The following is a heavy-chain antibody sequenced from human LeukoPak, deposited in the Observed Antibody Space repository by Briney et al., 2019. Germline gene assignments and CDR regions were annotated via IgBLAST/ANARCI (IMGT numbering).Heavy chain of an antibody. CDR2: IRYDGSHK. CDR3: AKQGRPAVFYYMDV. D-gene: IGHD1-14*01. V-gene: IGHV3-30*02. Sequence: VGSLRLSCAASGFTFISYGMHWVRQAPGRGLEWVAYIRYDGSHKYYIDSVKGRFTISRDTSKNTLYLQMNSLRAEDTAVYYCAKQGRPAVFYYMDVWGKGTTVTISS. CDR1: GFTFISYG. J-gene: IGHJ6*03.